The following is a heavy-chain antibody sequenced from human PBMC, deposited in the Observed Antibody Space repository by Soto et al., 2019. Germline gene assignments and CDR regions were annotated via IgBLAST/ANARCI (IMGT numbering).Heavy chain of an antibody. CDR1: GFTFSSYW. Sequence: GGSLRLSCSASGFTFSSYWMSWVRQAPGKGLEWVANVKQDGSEKYYVDSVKGRFTISRDNAKNSLYLQMNSLRAEDTAVYYCAKGEIDERTGDRGGRYYYMDVWGKGTTVTVSS. J-gene: IGHJ6*03. CDR2: VKQDGSEK. V-gene: IGHV3-7*01. D-gene: IGHD7-27*01. CDR3: AKGEIDERTGDRGGRYYYMDV.